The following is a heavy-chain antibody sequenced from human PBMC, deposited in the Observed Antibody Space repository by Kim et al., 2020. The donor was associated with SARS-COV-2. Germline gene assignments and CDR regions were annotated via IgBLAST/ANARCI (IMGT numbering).Heavy chain of an antibody. Sequence: GGSLRLSCAVSGFTFSDHYMSWIRQAPGKGLEWISYISSTGSMTYYADSVKGRFTISRDNAENSVSLQMNSLRAEDTAVYYCARDGGTYNDFLSRLDVWGEGATVTVSA. V-gene: IGHV3-11*04. J-gene: IGHJ6*04. CDR1: GFTFSDHY. D-gene: IGHD3-3*01. CDR2: ISSTGSMT. CDR3: ARDGGTYNDFLSRLDV.